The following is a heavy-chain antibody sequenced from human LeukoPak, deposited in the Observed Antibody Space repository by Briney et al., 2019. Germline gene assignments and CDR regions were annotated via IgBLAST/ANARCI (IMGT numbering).Heavy chain of an antibody. V-gene: IGHV1-69*06. CDR1: GGTFSSYA. Sequence: SVKVSCKASGGTFSSYAISWVRQAPGQGLEWMGGIIPIFGTANYAQKFQGRVTITADKSTSTAYMELSSLRSEDTAVYYCARDLIGLGELYYWGQGTLVTVSS. J-gene: IGHJ4*02. CDR2: IIPIFGTA. CDR3: ARDLIGLGELYY. D-gene: IGHD3-10*01.